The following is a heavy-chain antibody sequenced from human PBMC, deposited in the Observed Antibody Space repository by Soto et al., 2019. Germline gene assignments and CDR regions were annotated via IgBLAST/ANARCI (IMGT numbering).Heavy chain of an antibody. CDR2: ISYDGSNK. CDR1: GFTFSSYA. D-gene: IGHD5-18*01. CDR3: ARDLYSYGYIDFDY. V-gene: IGHV3-30-3*01. Sequence: PGGSLRLSCAAPGFTFSSYAMHWVRQAPGKGLEWVAVISYDGSNKYYADSVKGRFTISRDNSKNTLYLQMNSLGAEDTAVYYCARDLYSYGYIDFDYWGQGTQVTVSS. J-gene: IGHJ4*02.